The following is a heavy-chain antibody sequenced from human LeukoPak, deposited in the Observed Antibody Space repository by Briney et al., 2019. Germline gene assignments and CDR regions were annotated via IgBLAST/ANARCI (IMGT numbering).Heavy chain of an antibody. CDR1: GGSFSGYY. CDR2: INHSGST. CDR3: ARGEYGSGRYLELWPFYINWFDP. J-gene: IGHJ5*02. V-gene: IGHV4-34*01. Sequence: SETLSLTCAVYGGSFSGYYWSWIRQPPGKGREWSGEINHSGSTNYHTSIKSRVTISVYTSKSQFSRKPSSVTAADTAVYYCARGEYGSGRYLELWPFYINWFDPWGQGTLVTVSS. D-gene: IGHD3-10*01.